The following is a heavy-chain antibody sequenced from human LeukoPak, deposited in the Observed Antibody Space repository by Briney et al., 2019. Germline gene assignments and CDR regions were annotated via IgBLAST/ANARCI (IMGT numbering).Heavy chain of an antibody. Sequence: QAGGSLRLSCAASGFTFSSYAMSWVRQAPGKGLEWVSYISSSSSTIYYADSVKGRFTISRDNAKNSLYLQMNSLRAEDTAVYYCARDSPRWLQSAYYFDYWGQGTLVTVSS. D-gene: IGHD5-24*01. J-gene: IGHJ4*02. CDR2: ISSSSSTI. CDR3: ARDSPRWLQSAYYFDY. V-gene: IGHV3-48*04. CDR1: GFTFSSYA.